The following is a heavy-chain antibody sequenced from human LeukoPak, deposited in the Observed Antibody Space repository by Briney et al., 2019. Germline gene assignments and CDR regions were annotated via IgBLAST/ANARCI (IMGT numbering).Heavy chain of an antibody. D-gene: IGHD4-23*01. CDR1: GGSISSYY. CDR3: ARHGFITVVTGGDAFDI. Sequence: PSETLSLTCTVSGGSISSYYWSWIRQPPGKGLEWIGYIYYSGSTNYNPSLKSRVTISVDTSKNQFSLKLSSVTAADTAVYYCARHGFITVVTGGDAFDIWGQGTMVTVSS. V-gene: IGHV4-59*08. CDR2: IYYSGST. J-gene: IGHJ3*02.